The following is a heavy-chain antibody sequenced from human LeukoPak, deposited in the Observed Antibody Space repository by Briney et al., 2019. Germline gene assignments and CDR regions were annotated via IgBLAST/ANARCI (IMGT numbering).Heavy chain of an antibody. J-gene: IGHJ4*02. Sequence: GGSLRLSCAASGFTFSSYAMSWVRQAPGKGLEWVSAISGSGGSTYYADSVKGRFTISRDNSKNTLYLQMSSLKAEDTALYFCITEPHDYGDFTFGYWGQGTLVTVPS. V-gene: IGHV3-23*01. D-gene: IGHD4-17*01. CDR3: ITEPHDYGDFTFGY. CDR2: ISGSGGST. CDR1: GFTFSSYA.